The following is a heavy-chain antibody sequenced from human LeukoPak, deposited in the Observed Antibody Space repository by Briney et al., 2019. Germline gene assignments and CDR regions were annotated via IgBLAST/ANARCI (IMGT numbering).Heavy chain of an antibody. J-gene: IGHJ4*02. CDR1: GYNFRDQE. Sequence: ASVKVSCKASGYNFRDQEINWVRQASGQGLEWVGWIHPNSGKTGYAQKFQGRVSMTRTTSISTTYMELTSLTSEDTAVYYCARRRYGGNRFFDNWGQGTQLIVSS. CDR3: ARRRYGGNRFFDN. CDR2: IHPNSGKT. D-gene: IGHD4-23*01. V-gene: IGHV1-8*01.